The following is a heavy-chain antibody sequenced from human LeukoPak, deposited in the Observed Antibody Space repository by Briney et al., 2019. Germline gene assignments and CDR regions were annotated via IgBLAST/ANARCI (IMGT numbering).Heavy chain of an antibody. D-gene: IGHD5-18*01. CDR1: GFTFSSYG. Sequence: PGGSLRLSCAASGFTFSSYGMPWVRQAPGKGLEWVAFIRYDGSNKYYADSVKGRFTISRDNSKNTLYLQMNSLRAEDTAVYYCAKDTAMVVYYFDYWGQGTLVTVSS. V-gene: IGHV3-30*02. CDR3: AKDTAMVVYYFDY. J-gene: IGHJ4*02. CDR2: IRYDGSNK.